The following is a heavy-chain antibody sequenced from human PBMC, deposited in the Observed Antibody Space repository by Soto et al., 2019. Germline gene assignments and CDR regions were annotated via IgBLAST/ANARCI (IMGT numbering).Heavy chain of an antibody. CDR3: ARDLTTVNYYYGMDV. V-gene: IGHV3-21*01. J-gene: IGHJ6*02. Sequence: TGGSLRLSCAASGFTFSSYTMNWVRQAPRKGLEWVSSISSSSSDIYYAGSAKGRFTISRDNAKNSLYLQMNSLRAEDTAVYYCARDLTTVNYYYGMDVWGQGTTVTVSS. D-gene: IGHD4-4*01. CDR1: GFTFSSYT. CDR2: ISSSSSDI.